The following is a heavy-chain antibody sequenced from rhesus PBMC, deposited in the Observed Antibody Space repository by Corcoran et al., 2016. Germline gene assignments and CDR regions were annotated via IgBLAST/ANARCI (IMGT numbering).Heavy chain of an antibody. CDR3: ARDLTVVTKRFDY. D-gene: IGHD4-23*01. V-gene: IGHV4S9*01. Sequence: QVQLQESGQGLVKPSETMSLTCAVSGGSIRDSYYLTWIRQPPGEGLEWIGNIYGNSRNTYYNPSLKSQVTISKDTSNNQFFLKLSAVTAADTAMYYCARDLTVVTKRFDYLGQGVLVTVSS. J-gene: IGHJ4*01. CDR2: IYGNSRNT. CDR1: GGSIRDSYY.